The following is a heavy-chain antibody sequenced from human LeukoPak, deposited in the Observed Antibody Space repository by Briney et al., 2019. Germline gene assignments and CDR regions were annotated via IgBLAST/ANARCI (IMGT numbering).Heavy chain of an antibody. CDR2: MNPNSGNT. J-gene: IGHJ4*02. Sequence: ASVKVSCKASGYTFTNYDINWVRQATGQGLEWMGWMNPNSGNTGYAQKFQGRVTITRNTSISTAYMELSSLRSEDTAVYYCATPDTELNFDYWGQGTLVTVSS. D-gene: IGHD1-26*01. V-gene: IGHV1-8*03. CDR3: ATPDTELNFDY. CDR1: GYTFTNYD.